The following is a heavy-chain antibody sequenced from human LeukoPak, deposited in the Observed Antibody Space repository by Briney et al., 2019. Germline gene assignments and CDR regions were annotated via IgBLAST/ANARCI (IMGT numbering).Heavy chain of an antibody. J-gene: IGHJ6*02. CDR2: INHSGST. CDR3: ARVLGDYYGMDV. Sequence: SETLSLTCAVYGGSFSGYYWSWIRQPPGKGLEWIGEINHSGSTNYNPSLKSRVTISVDTSKNQFSLKLSSVTAADTAVYYCARVLGDYYGMDVWGQGTTATVSS. V-gene: IGHV4-34*01. CDR1: GGSFSGYY. D-gene: IGHD2-15*01.